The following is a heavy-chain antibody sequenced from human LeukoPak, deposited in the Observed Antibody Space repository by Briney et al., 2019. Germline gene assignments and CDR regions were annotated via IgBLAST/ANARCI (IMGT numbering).Heavy chain of an antibody. CDR3: ARAPSKKYCSGGSCYYAYYYYGMDV. J-gene: IGHJ6*02. D-gene: IGHD2-15*01. CDR1: GGSISSSSYY. Sequence: SETLSLTCTVSGGSISSSSYYWGWIRQPPGKGLEWIGSIYYSGSTYYNPSLKSRVTISVDTSKNQFSLKLSSVTAADTAVYYCARAPSKKYCSGGSCYYAYYYYGMDVWGQGTTVTVSS. CDR2: IYYSGST. V-gene: IGHV4-39*07.